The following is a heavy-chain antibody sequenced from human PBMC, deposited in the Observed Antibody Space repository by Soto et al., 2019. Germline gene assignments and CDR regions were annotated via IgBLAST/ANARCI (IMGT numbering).Heavy chain of an antibody. J-gene: IGHJ6*02. V-gene: IGHV3-7*01. CDR1: GFTFSSYW. D-gene: IGHD2-15*01. CDR3: ARDDCSGGYCYLEYYYGMDV. CDR2: INQDGSEK. Sequence: HPGGSLRLSCPASGFTFSSYWMSWVRQAPGKGLEWVANINQDGSEKYYVDSVKGRFTISRDNAKNSLFLQMNSLRAEDTAVYYCARDDCSGGYCYLEYYYGMDVWGQGTTVTVSS.